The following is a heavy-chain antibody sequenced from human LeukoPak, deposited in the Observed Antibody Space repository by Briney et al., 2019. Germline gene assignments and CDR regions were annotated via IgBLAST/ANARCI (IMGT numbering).Heavy chain of an antibody. J-gene: IGHJ6*03. D-gene: IGHD6-13*01. CDR1: GYTFTSYY. CDR2: INPIGGST. V-gene: IGHV1-46*01. Sequence: GASVKVSCEASGYTFTSYYMHWVRQAPGQGLVCMGIINPIGGSTSYAQKFKGRVTMTRDTSTSTVYMELSSLRSEDTAVYYCAKALSSSWSTLNYYYYMDVWGKGTTVTVSS. CDR3: AKALSSSWSTLNYYYYMDV.